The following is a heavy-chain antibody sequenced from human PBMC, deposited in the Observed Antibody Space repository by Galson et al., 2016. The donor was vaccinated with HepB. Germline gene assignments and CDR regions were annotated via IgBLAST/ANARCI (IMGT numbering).Heavy chain of an antibody. Sequence: SVKVSCKASGYSFTSYDMHWVRQSPGQRPEWMGWISAGSGNTGYSEKFQGRVTFTRDTSERTHYMELNSLASEDTAVYYCVRDLIGNLDVWGQGTTVTVSS. D-gene: IGHD3-16*02. CDR3: VRDLIGNLDV. V-gene: IGHV1-3*01. J-gene: IGHJ6*02. CDR2: ISAGSGNT. CDR1: GYSFTSYD.